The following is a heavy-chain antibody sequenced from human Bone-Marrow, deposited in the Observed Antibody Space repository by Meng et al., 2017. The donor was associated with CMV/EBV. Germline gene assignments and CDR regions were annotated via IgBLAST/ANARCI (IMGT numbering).Heavy chain of an antibody. CDR3: ARDYVYYYDSSGPGGDLFDY. V-gene: IGHV3-7*01. Sequence: GESLKISCEASGFPFSKYGMHWVRQAPGKGLEWVANIKQDGSEKYYVDSVKGRFTISRDNAKNSLYLQMNSLRAEDTAVYYCARDYVYYYDSSGPGGDLFDYWGQGTLVTVSS. CDR1: GFPFSKYG. CDR2: IKQDGSEK. J-gene: IGHJ4*02. D-gene: IGHD3-22*01.